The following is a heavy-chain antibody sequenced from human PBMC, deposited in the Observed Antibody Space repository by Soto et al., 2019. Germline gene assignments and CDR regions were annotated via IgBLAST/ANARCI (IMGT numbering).Heavy chain of an antibody. CDR1: GFTFSSYA. J-gene: IGHJ4*02. D-gene: IGHD3-10*01. V-gene: IGHV3-23*01. Sequence: EVQLLESGGGLVQPGGSLRLSCAASGFTFSSYAMNWARQAPGKGLEWVSVISGSGDSTYYADSVKGRFTISRDNSKNPLYLQMNSLRAEVTAVYYCAKRGSGTFLDYWGQGTLVTVSS. CDR2: ISGSGDST. CDR3: AKRGSGTFLDY.